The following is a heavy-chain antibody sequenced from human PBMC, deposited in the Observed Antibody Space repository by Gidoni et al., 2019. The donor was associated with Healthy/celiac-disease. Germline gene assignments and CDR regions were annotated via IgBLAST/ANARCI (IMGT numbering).Heavy chain of an antibody. CDR1: GFPFSSYG. CDR3: AKLRVSGRAVGYGMDV. J-gene: IGHJ6*02. CDR2: ISYDGSNK. V-gene: IGHV3-30*18. Sequence: QVQLVESGGGVVQPGRSLRLSCAASGFPFSSYGMHWGRQAPGKGLEWVAVISYDGSNKYYADSVKGRFTISRDNSKNTLYLQMNSLRAEDTAVYYCAKLRVSGRAVGYGMDVWGQGTTVTVSS. D-gene: IGHD5-12*01.